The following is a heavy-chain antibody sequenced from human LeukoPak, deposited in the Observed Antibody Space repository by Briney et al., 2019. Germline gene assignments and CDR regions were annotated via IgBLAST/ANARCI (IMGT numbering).Heavy chain of an antibody. D-gene: IGHD3-10*01. CDR3: AKDMDVYGSGSYYKGFDY. V-gene: IGHV3-33*06. J-gene: IGHJ4*02. Sequence: PGGSLRLYCAASGFTFSIYAMHWVRQAPGKGLECGAVIWYDGSNKYYVDSVKGRFTISRDNSKNPLYLQMNSLRAEDTAVYYCAKDMDVYGSGSYYKGFDYWGQGTLVTVSS. CDR2: IWYDGSNK. CDR1: GFTFSIYA.